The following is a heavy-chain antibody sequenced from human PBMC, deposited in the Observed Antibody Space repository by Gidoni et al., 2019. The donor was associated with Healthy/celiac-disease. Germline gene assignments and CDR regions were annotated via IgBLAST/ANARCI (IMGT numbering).Heavy chain of an antibody. CDR3: AKDGRGYCSSTSCYFDAFDI. D-gene: IGHD2-2*01. CDR1: GFTFSSYA. V-gene: IGHV3-23*01. Sequence: EVQLLESGGGLVQPGGSLRLSCAASGFTFSSYAMSWVRQAPGKGLEWVSAIRGSGGSTYYADSVKGRFTISRDNSKNTLYLQMNSLRAEDTAVYYCAKDGRGYCSSTSCYFDAFDIWGQGTMVTVSS. CDR2: IRGSGGST. J-gene: IGHJ3*02.